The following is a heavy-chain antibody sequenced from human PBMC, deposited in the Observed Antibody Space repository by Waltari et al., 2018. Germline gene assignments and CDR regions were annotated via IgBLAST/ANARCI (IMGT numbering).Heavy chain of an antibody. D-gene: IGHD2-15*01. CDR3: ARDRGRGLYLDS. CDR2: VYGGGKT. J-gene: IGHJ4*02. Sequence: QLQLQESGPGLVKPSGTLSLTCAVSVDSMSSGYWWSWVRQPPGKGLEWIGQVYGGGKTNYNPSFASRVTVALDTYNKEFSLKVTSATAADTAIYYCARDRGRGLYLDSWGPGLLVTVSP. CDR1: VDSMSSGYW. V-gene: IGHV4-4*02.